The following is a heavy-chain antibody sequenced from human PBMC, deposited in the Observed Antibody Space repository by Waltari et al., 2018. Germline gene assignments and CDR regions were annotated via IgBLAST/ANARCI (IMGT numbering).Heavy chain of an antibody. CDR3: VRAATKNYYYYYMDV. CDR2: FIPILCIS. V-gene: IGHV1-69*16. Sequence: QVQLLQSGAEVKKPASSVKVSCKASGGTFSSYTINWVRQAPGQGLEWMGGFIPILCISNYAQRFQGRVTITADESASTAYVELSSLRSEDTATYYCVRAATKNYYYYYMDVWGKGTTVTVSS. J-gene: IGHJ6*03. CDR1: GGTFSSYT.